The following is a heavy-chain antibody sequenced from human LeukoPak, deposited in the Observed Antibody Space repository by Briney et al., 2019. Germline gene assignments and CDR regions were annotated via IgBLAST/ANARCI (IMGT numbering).Heavy chain of an antibody. CDR1: GFTFSDYY. V-gene: IGHV3-11*01. CDR2: ISSSGSTI. D-gene: IGHD3-10*01. Sequence: GGSLRLSCAASGFTFSDYYMSWIRQAPGKGLEWASYISSSGSTIYYADSVKGRFTISRDNAKNSLYLQMNSLRAEDTAVYYCARDRDYYGSGSYYGYWGQGTLVTVSS. J-gene: IGHJ4*02. CDR3: ARDRDYYGSGSYYGY.